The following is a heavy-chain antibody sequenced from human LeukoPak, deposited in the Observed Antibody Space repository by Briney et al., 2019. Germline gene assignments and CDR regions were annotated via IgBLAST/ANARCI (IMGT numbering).Heavy chain of an antibody. CDR3: ARSLTMVRAYDY. CDR2: IQYDGSNK. D-gene: IGHD3-10*01. CDR1: GFTFSSDA. J-gene: IGHJ4*02. Sequence: GGSLRLSCAASGFTFSSDAMSWVRQAPGKGLEWVTFIQYDGSNKYYADSVKGRFTISRDNSKNTVYLQMNSLRTEDTAVYYCARSLTMVRAYDYWGQGTLVTVSS. V-gene: IGHV3-30*04.